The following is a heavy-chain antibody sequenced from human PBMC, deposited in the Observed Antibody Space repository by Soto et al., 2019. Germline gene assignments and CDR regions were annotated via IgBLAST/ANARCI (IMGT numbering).Heavy chain of an antibody. CDR2: MNPKSGNT. J-gene: IGHJ4*02. CDR3: ARGTRYHSQPEEFDF. D-gene: IGHD3-10*01. V-gene: IGHV1-8*01. CDR1: AYTFTSYD. Sequence: ASVKVSCKSAAYTFTSYDINWVRQATGRGPEWMGWMNPKSGNTFYAQKFQGRVTMTSNTSISTAYMELSSLRSEDTAGYYGARGTRYHSQPEEFDFWGQGTLVTV.